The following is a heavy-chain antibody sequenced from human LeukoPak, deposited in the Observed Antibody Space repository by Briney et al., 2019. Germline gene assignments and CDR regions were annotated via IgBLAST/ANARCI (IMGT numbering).Heavy chain of an antibody. CDR2: INPNSGGT. CDR3: ARDWWRGNNQLQRGWFDP. D-gene: IGHD2-2*01. CDR1: GYTFTGYY. V-gene: IGHV1-2*02. J-gene: IGHJ5*02. Sequence: ASVKVSCKASGYTFTGYYMHWVRQAPGQGLEWMGWINPNSGGTNYAQKFQGRLTMTRDTSISTAYMELSRLRSDDTAVYYCARDWWRGNNQLQRGWFDPWGQGTLVTVSS.